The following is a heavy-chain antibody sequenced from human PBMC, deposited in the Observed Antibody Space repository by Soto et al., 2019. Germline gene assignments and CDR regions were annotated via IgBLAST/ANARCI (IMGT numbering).Heavy chain of an antibody. CDR1: GYTLTELS. J-gene: IGHJ6*02. Sequence: ASVKVSCKVSGYTLTELSMHWVRQAPGKGLEWMGGFDPEDGETIYAQKFQGRVTITEDTSTDTAYMELSSLRSEDTAVYYCASLTTVTNPVDYYYYGMDVWGQGTTVTVSS. V-gene: IGHV1-24*01. D-gene: IGHD4-4*01. CDR3: ASLTTVTNPVDYYYYGMDV. CDR2: FDPEDGET.